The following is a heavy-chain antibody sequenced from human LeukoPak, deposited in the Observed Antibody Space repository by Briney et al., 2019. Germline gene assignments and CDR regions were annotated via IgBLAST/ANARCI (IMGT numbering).Heavy chain of an antibody. CDR1: GYTFTNYD. CDR2: MNPNSGNT. D-gene: IGHD3-10*01. Sequence: ASVKVSCKASGYTFTNYDINWVRQALGQGLEWMGWMNPNSGNTGYAQKFQGRVTMTRNTSIGTAYMELSSLTSEDTAVYFCASGSASGSHRTSWGQGTLVTVSS. CDR3: ASGSASGSHRTS. V-gene: IGHV1-8*01. J-gene: IGHJ5*02.